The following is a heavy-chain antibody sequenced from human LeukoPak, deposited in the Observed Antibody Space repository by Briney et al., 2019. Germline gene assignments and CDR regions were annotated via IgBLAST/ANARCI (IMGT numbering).Heavy chain of an antibody. D-gene: IGHD4-23*01. Sequence: GASVKVSCKTSGYTFTNYYIHWVRQAPGQGLEWMGWINPNSGGTNYAQKFQGRVTMTRDTSISTAYMELSRLRSDDTAVYYCASANSHGGNSFDYWGQGTLVTVSS. J-gene: IGHJ4*02. CDR2: INPNSGGT. V-gene: IGHV1-2*02. CDR1: GYTFTNYY. CDR3: ASANSHGGNSFDY.